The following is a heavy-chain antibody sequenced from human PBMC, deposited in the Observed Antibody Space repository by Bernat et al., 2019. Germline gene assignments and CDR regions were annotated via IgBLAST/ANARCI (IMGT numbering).Heavy chain of an antibody. CDR2: FYYSGST. V-gene: IGHV4-38-2*01. D-gene: IGHD1-26*01. CDR3: VRAHGSQWASN. Sequence: QVQLQESGPGLVKPSETLSLTCGVSGYAISSGYYWGWIRQPPGKGLEWIGNFYYSGSTYYNPSLKSRVTISVDTSKNQFSLNLSFVTAADTAVYYCVRAHGSQWASNWDQGTLVTVSS. J-gene: IGHJ4*02. CDR1: GYAISSGYY.